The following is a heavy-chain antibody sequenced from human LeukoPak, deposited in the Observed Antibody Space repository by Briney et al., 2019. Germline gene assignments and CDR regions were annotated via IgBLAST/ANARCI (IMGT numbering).Heavy chain of an antibody. CDR2: INIDGSRT. J-gene: IGHJ4*02. Sequence: PGGSLRLSCAASGFTFSTYWMVWVRQAPGKGLVWVSRINIDGSRTNYADSVKGRFTISRDNAKNTVYLQLSSLRGEDTAVYYCARARADSYGFWDYWGQGTLVTVSS. CDR1: GFTFSTYW. D-gene: IGHD5-18*01. V-gene: IGHV3-74*01. CDR3: ARARADSYGFWDY.